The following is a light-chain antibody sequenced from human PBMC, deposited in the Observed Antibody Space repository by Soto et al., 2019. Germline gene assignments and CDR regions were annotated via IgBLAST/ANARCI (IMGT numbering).Light chain of an antibody. V-gene: IGKV1-5*03. Sequence: DIQMTQSPSTLSASVGDRVTITCRASESISSWLAWYQQKPGKAPKLLIYEASSLESGVPSRFSGSGSGTEFTLTISSLQPDDFATYSRQQYEAYPLTFGGGTKVEIK. J-gene: IGKJ4*01. CDR1: ESISSW. CDR3: QQYEAYPLT. CDR2: EAS.